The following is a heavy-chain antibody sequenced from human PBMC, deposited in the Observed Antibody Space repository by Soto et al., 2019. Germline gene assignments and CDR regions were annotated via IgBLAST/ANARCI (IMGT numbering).Heavy chain of an antibody. CDR3: ARDVGYGLIDY. J-gene: IGHJ4*02. CDR2: INAYNGNT. D-gene: IGHD5-18*01. CDR1: GYNFTSYG. V-gene: IGHV1-18*01. Sequence: ASVKVSCKASGYNFTSYGISWVRQAPGQGLEWMGWINAYNGNTNYAQKLQGRVTRTTDTSTSTAYMELRSLRSHDTAVYYCARDVGYGLIDYWGQGTLVTVSS.